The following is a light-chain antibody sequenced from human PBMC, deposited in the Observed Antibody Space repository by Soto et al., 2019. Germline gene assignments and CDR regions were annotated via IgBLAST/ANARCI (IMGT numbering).Light chain of an antibody. J-gene: IGKJ1*01. CDR1: QSVSSSY. CDR2: GAS. CDR3: QQYGSSLTWT. V-gene: IGKV3-20*01. Sequence: EIVLTQSPGTLSLSPGERATLSWRASQSVSSSYLAWYQKKPGQAPRLLLYGASSRATGIPDRFSGSGSGTDLTLTISRLDTEYFAVYYCQQYGSSLTWTFGQGTNVYIK.